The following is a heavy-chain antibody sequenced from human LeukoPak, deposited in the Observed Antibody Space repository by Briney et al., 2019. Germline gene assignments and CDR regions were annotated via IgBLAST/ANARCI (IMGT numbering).Heavy chain of an antibody. V-gene: IGHV1-58*01. J-gene: IGHJ6*03. CDR1: GFTFTSSA. Sequence: ASVKVSCKASGFTFTSSAVQWVRQARGQRLEWIGWIVVGSGNTNYTQKFQERVTITRDMSTSTAYMELSSLRSEDTAVYYCAADFTTVTTYDGYMDVWGKGTTVTVSS. D-gene: IGHD4-11*01. CDR3: AADFTTVTTYDGYMDV. CDR2: IVVGSGNT.